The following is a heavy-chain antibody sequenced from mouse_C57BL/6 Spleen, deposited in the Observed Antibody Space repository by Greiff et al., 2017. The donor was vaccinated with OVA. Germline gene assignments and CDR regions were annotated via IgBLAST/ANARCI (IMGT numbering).Heavy chain of an antibody. Sequence: EVMLVESGGGLVQPGGSMKLSCVASGFTFSNYWMNWVRQSPEKGLEWVAQIRLKSDNYATHYAESVKGRFTISRDDSKSSVYLQMNNLRAEDTGIYYCTEHAWFAYWGQGTLVTVSA. CDR1: GFTFSNYW. J-gene: IGHJ3*01. V-gene: IGHV6-3*01. CDR2: IRLKSDNYAT. CDR3: TEHAWFAY.